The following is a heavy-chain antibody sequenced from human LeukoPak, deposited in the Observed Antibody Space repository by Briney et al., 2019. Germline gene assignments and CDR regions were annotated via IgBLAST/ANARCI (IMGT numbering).Heavy chain of an antibody. CDR1: GDSISSYY. V-gene: IGHV4-4*07. J-gene: IGHJ6*02. Sequence: SETLSLTCTVSGDSISSYYWSWIRQPAGKGLEWIGRIYTSGSTNYNPSLKSRVTMSVDTSKNQFSLKLSSVTAADTAVYYCARTSPEWSKYYYYYYGMDVWGQGTTVTVSS. CDR3: ARTSPEWSKYYYYYYGMDV. D-gene: IGHD3-3*01. CDR2: IYTSGST.